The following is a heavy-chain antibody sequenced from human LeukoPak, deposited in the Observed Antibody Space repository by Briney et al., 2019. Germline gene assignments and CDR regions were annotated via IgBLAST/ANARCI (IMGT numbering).Heavy chain of an antibody. V-gene: IGHV4-39*07. CDR1: GGSISSSSYY. J-gene: IGHJ4*02. D-gene: IGHD3-22*01. CDR2: IYYSGST. Sequence: PSETLSLTCTVSGGSISSSSYYWGWIRQPPGKGLEWIGGIYYSGSTYYNPSLKSRVTISVDTSKNQFSLKLSSVTAADTAVYYCAARVGPTYYYDSSGPFDGPWGQGTLVTVSS. CDR3: AARVGPTYYYDSSGPFDGP.